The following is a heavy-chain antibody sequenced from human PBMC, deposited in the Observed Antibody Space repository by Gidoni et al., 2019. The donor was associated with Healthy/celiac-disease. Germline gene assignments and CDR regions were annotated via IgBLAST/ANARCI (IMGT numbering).Heavy chain of an antibody. CDR1: GFTVSSNY. D-gene: IGHD5-18*01. Sequence: EVQLVESGGGLVQPGGSLRLSCAASGFTVSSNYMSWVRQAPGKGLEWVSVIYSGGSTYYADSVKGRFTISRHNSKNTLYLQMNSLRAEDTAVYYCAREGYSYGLLGYFDYWGQGTLVTVSS. CDR2: IYSGGST. J-gene: IGHJ4*02. V-gene: IGHV3-53*04. CDR3: AREGYSYGLLGYFDY.